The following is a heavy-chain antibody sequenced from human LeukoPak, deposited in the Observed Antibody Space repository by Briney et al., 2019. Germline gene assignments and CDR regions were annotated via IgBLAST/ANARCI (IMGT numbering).Heavy chain of an antibody. CDR1: GGSISSGGYS. J-gene: IGHJ5*02. CDR2: IYHSGST. CDR3: ARGKYTFGAYWFDP. V-gene: IGHV4-30-2*01. D-gene: IGHD5-18*01. Sequence: SETLSLTCAVSGGSISSGGYSWSWIRQPPGKGLEWIGYIYHSGSTYYNPSLKSRVTISVDRSKNQFSLQLNSVTPEDTAVYYCARGKYTFGAYWFDPWGQGILVTVSS.